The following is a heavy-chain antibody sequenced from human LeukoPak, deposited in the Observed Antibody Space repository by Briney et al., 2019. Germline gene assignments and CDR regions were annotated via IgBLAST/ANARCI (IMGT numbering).Heavy chain of an antibody. CDR2: IYSSGRT. J-gene: IGHJ3*02. CDR3: AMRLVGPGAFGI. CDR1: GGSISSNTYF. Sequence: PSETLSLTCTVSGGSISSNTYFYNWIRQPAGKGLEWIGRIYSSGRTDYNPSLKSRVTISVDTSKNQFSLKLTFVTAADMAVYYCAMRLVGPGAFGIWGQGTMVTVSS. V-gene: IGHV4-61*02. D-gene: IGHD2-8*02.